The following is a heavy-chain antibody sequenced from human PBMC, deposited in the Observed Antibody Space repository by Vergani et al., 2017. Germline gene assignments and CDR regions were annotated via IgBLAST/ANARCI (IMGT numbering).Heavy chain of an antibody. CDR3: ARQGDYDSRGYAYFDY. D-gene: IGHD3-22*01. J-gene: IGHJ4*02. CDR2: IIPIFGTA. V-gene: IGHV1-69*18. CDR1: GGTFSSYA. Sequence: QVQLVQSGAEVKKPGSSVKVSCKASGGTFSSYAISWVRQAPGQGLEWIGRIIPIFGTANYAQKFQGRVTITADESTSTAYMELSSLRSEDTAVYYCARQGDYDSRGYAYFDYWGQGTLVTVSS.